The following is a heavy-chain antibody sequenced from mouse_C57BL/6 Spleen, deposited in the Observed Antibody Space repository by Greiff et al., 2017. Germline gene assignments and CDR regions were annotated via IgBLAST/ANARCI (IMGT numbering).Heavy chain of an antibody. Sequence: QVQLQQSGAELVKPGASVKMSCKASGYTFTSYWITWVKQRPGQGLEWIGDIYPGSGSTNYNEKLQSKATLTVDTSSSTAYMQLSSLTSEDSAVYYCARGERYAMDYWGQGTSVTVSS. CDR2: IYPGSGST. CDR3: ARGERYAMDY. J-gene: IGHJ4*01. V-gene: IGHV1-55*01. CDR1: GYTFTSYW.